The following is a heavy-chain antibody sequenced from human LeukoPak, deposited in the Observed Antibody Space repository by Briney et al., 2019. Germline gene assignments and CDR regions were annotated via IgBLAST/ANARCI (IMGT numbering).Heavy chain of an antibody. CDR1: GYTFTSYG. Sequence: ASVKVSCKASGYTFTSYGISWVRQAPGQGLEWMGWISAYNGNTNYAQKLQGRVTMTTDTSTSTAYMELRSLRSDDTAVYYCARVHYDFWSGSWFDPWGQGTLVTVSS. J-gene: IGHJ5*02. CDR3: ARVHYDFWSGSWFDP. D-gene: IGHD3-3*01. V-gene: IGHV1-18*01. CDR2: ISAYNGNT.